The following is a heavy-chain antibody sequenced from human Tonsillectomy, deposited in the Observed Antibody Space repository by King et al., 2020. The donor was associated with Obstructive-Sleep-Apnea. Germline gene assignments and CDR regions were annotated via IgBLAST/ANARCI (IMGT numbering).Heavy chain of an antibody. V-gene: IGHV3-23*04. CDR1: GFTFSSYA. CDR2: ISGSGGST. D-gene: IGHD3-10*01. J-gene: IGHJ4*02. CDR3: AKDYYGSGSYYGGEYYFDY. Sequence: QLVQSGGGLVQPGGSLRLSCAASGFTFSSYAMSWVRQAPGKGLEWVSAISGSGGSTYYADSVKGRFTISRDNSKNTLYLQMNSLRAEDTAVYYCAKDYYGSGSYYGGEYYFDYWGQGTLVTVSS.